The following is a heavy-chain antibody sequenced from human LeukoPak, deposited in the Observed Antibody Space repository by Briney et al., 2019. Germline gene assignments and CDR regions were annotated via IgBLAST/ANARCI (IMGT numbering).Heavy chain of an antibody. J-gene: IGHJ4*02. V-gene: IGHV3-74*01. CDR1: GFHFSNYW. D-gene: IGHD3-10*01. CDR2: INSDGSTT. CDR3: ARGNYYGSGTYYSPSSY. Sequence: GGSLRLSCAASGFHFSNYWMHWVRQAPGKGPVWVSRINSDGSTTTYADSVKGRFTISRDSAKNTLYLQMNSLRAEDTAVYHCARGNYYGSGTYYSPSSYWGQGTRVTVSS.